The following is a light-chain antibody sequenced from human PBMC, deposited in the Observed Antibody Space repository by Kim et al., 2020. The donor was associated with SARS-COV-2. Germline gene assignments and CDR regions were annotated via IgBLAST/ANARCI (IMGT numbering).Light chain of an antibody. J-gene: IGLJ3*02. CDR1: VLAKRY. CDR3: YSAADNNWL. V-gene: IGLV3-27*01. CDR2: KDS. Sequence: PSSFSFSPGQTARITCSGDVLAKRYARWFQQKPGQAPLLVIYKDSKRPSGIPERFSGSSSGTTVTLTISGAQVEDEADYYCYSAADNNWLFGGGTQLTVL.